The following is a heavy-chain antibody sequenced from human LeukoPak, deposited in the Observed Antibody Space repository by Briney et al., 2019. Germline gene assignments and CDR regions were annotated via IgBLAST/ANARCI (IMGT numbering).Heavy chain of an antibody. J-gene: IGHJ4*02. Sequence: PGGSLRLSCAASGFTFSSYSMNWVRQAPGKGLEWVSSISGSSSYIYYADSVKGRFTISRDNAKNSLYLQMNSLRAEDTAVSYCASGRYCSSTRCSFDYWGQGTLVTASS. CDR1: GFTFSSYS. D-gene: IGHD2-2*01. CDR2: ISGSSSYI. CDR3: ASGRYCSSTRCSFDY. V-gene: IGHV3-21*01.